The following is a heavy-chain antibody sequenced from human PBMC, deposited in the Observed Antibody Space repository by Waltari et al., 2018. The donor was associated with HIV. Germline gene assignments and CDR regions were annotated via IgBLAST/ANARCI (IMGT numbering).Heavy chain of an antibody. J-gene: IGHJ5*01. CDR3: AKGAFDMVVVSALDS. D-gene: IGHD2-21*01. CDR2: ISGRCSTT. V-gene: IGHV3-23*01. CDR1: GFTFSSYA. Sequence: EVQLLESGGGLVQPGGSLRLSCAASGFTFSSYAMSWVRQAPGKGLQWVSIISGRCSTTYSADSVKGRVTISRDNAENTLYLQINSLRAEDTAVYYCAKGAFDMVVVSALDSWGHGTLVTVSS.